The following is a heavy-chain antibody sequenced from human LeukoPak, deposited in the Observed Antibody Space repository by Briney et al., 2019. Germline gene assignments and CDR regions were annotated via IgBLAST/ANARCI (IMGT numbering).Heavy chain of an antibody. CDR1: GGSFSGYY. CDR2: IYYSGST. Sequence: PSETLSLTCAVYGGSFSGYYWSWIRQPPGKGLEWIGSIYYSGSTYYNPSLKSRVTISVDTSKNQFSLKLSSVTAADTAVYYCASRGYSYGNFDYWGQGTLVTVSS. CDR3: ASRGYSYGNFDY. V-gene: IGHV4-34*01. D-gene: IGHD5-18*01. J-gene: IGHJ4*02.